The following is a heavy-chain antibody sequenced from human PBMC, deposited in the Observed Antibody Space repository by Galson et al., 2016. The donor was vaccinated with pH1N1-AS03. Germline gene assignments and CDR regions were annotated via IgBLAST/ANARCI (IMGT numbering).Heavy chain of an antibody. CDR3: AKVGGVFDWNDYNYMDV. D-gene: IGHD1-1*01. CDR1: GFNFDKYT. Sequence: SLRLSCAASGFNFDKYTMTWVRQAPGKGLEWISSISSNSASTYYADSLKGRFTVSRDTAKNSLYLQMDSLSAEDTAVYYCAKVGGVFDWNDYNYMDVWGTGTTVTVAS. J-gene: IGHJ6*03. CDR2: ISSNSAST. V-gene: IGHV3-21*01.